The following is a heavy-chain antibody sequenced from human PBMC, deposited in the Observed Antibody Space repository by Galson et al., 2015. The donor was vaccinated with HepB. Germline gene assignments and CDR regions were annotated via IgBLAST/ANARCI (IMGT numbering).Heavy chain of an antibody. J-gene: IGHJ2*01. CDR1: GYTFTSYA. D-gene: IGHD3-10*01. CDR3: ARLHAQGEWFGDYDWYFDL. CDR2: INAGNGNT. Sequence: SCKASGYTFTSYAMHWVRQAPGQRLEWMGWINAGNGNTKYSQKFQGRVTITRDTSASTAYMELSSLRSEDTAVYYCARLHAQGEWFGDYDWYFDLWGRGTLVTVSS. V-gene: IGHV1-3*01.